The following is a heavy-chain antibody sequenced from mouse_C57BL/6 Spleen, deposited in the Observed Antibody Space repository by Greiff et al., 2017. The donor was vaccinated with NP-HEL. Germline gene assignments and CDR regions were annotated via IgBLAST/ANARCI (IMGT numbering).Heavy chain of an antibody. J-gene: IGHJ3*01. CDR3: ARQGITTVVPFAY. D-gene: IGHD1-1*01. CDR1: GFTFSSYG. V-gene: IGHV5-6*02. CDR2: ISSGGSYT. Sequence: DVMLVESGGDLVKPGGSLKLSCAASGFTFSSYGMSWVRPTPDKRLEWVATISSGGSYTYYTDSVKGRFTISRDNAKTTLYLQLSSLTSEDTAMYYCARQGITTVVPFAYWGQGTLVTVSA.